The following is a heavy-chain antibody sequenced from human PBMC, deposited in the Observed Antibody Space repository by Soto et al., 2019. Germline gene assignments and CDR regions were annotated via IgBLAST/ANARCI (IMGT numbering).Heavy chain of an antibody. Sequence: QVQLVQSGAEVKKPGASVKVSCKASGYTFTSYAMHWVRQAPGQRLEWMGWINAGNGNTKYSQKFQGRVTITRDTSASTAYMELSSLRSEDTAVYYCARDLIDYDFWSGYYPASDAFDIWGQGTMVTVSS. V-gene: IGHV1-3*01. CDR2: INAGNGNT. D-gene: IGHD3-3*01. CDR1: GYTFTSYA. J-gene: IGHJ3*02. CDR3: ARDLIDYDFWSGYYPASDAFDI.